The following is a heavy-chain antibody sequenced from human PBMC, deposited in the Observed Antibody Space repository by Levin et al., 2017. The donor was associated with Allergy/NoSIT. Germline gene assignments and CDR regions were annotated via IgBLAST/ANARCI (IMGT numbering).Heavy chain of an antibody. V-gene: IGHV3-7*01. Sequence: GESLKISCAASGFIFSSSWMAWVRQAPGKGLEWVADINRDGSDKYYLDSVKGRFTISRDSAKNSLYLQMNSLRDDDTAVYFCARDPHKGAIDYWGQGTLLTVSS. CDR2: INRDGSDK. J-gene: IGHJ4*02. CDR1: GFIFSSSW. CDR3: ARDPHKGAIDY.